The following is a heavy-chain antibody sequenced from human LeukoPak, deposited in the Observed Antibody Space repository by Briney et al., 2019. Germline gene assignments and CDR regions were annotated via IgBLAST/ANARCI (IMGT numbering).Heavy chain of an antibody. J-gene: IGHJ5*02. CDR2: ISSSGSTI. CDR3: ARAGSSWYPKA. CDR1: GFTLGSYW. Sequence: GDSLRLSCSASGFTLGSYWMTWVRQAPGKGLEWVSYISSSGSTIYYADSVKGRFTISRDNAKNSLYLQMNSLRAEDTAVYYCARAGSSWYPKAWGQGTLVTVSS. D-gene: IGHD6-13*01. V-gene: IGHV3-48*04.